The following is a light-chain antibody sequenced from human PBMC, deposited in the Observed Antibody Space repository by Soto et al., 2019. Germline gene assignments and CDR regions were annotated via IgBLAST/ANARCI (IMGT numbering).Light chain of an antibody. CDR3: QQSYSTPFT. J-gene: IGKJ3*01. Sequence: DIQMTQSPSSLSASVGDRVTITCRASQSISSYLNWYQQKPGKAPELLIYAASSLHSGVPSRLSGSGSGTDFTLTISSLQPEDFATYYCQQSYSTPFTFGPGTKVDIK. CDR1: QSISSY. CDR2: AAS. V-gene: IGKV1-39*01.